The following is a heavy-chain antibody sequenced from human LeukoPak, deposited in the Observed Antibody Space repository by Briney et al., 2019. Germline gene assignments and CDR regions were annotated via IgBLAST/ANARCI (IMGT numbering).Heavy chain of an antibody. CDR1: GGSISSSSYY. J-gene: IGHJ3*02. D-gene: IGHD3-22*01. CDR2: IYYSGST. CDR3: ARKKGSLNYYDSSGYYPDDAFDI. V-gene: IGHV4-39*07. Sequence: SETLSLTCTVSGGSISSSSYYWGWIRQPPGKGLEWIGSIYYSGSTYYNPSLKSRVTISVDTSKNQFSLKLSSVTAADTAVYYFARKKGSLNYYDSSGYYPDDAFDIWGKGKMVTVSS.